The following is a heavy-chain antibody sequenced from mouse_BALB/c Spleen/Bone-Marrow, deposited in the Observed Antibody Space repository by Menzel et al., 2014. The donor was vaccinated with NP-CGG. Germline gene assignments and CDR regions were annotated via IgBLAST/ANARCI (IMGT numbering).Heavy chain of an antibody. CDR2: IYPYNGGT. V-gene: IGHV1S29*02. CDR1: GYTFTDYN. Sequence: VQLQQPGPELVKPGASVKISCKASGYTFTDYNMHWVKQSHGKSLEWIGCIYPYNGGTSYNQKFKGKATLTVDKSSSTAYMQLKSLTSEDSAVYYCARSGRYFDVWGAGTTVTVSS. J-gene: IGHJ1*01. D-gene: IGHD3-2*02. CDR3: ARSGRYFDV.